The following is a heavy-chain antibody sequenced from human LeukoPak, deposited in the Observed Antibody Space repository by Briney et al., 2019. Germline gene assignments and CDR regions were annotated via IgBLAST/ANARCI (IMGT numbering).Heavy chain of an antibody. Sequence: SQTLSLTCSVSGGSITSGGYYWSWIRQLPGKGLEWIGYIHSSGTTYYNPSLRSRLTISLDTSKNQFSLKLSSVTAADTAVYYCARFTYCTNGVCQYYYDSSGYYYYFDYWGQGTLVTVSS. CDR1: GGSITSGGYY. V-gene: IGHV4-31*03. D-gene: IGHD3-22*01. J-gene: IGHJ4*02. CDR2: IHSSGTT. CDR3: ARFTYCTNGVCQYYYDSSGYYYYFDY.